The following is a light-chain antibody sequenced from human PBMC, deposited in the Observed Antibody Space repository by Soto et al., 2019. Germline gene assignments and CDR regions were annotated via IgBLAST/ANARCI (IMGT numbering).Light chain of an antibody. CDR2: AAS. Sequence: DIQLTQSPSFLSASVGDRVTITCRASQGISSYLAWYQQKPGKAPKLLIYAASTLQSGVPSRFSGSASGTELTLTISSLQPEDVATYYCQQLNSYPPTFGQGTRLEIK. CDR1: QGISSY. CDR3: QQLNSYPPT. J-gene: IGKJ5*01. V-gene: IGKV1-9*01.